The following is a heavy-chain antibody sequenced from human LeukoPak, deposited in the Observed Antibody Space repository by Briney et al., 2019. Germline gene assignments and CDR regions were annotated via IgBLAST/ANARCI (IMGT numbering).Heavy chain of an antibody. J-gene: IGHJ4*02. D-gene: IGHD3-10*01. CDR2: IYPGDSDT. CDR1: GYSFSSYW. Sequence: GESLKISCKGSGYSFSSYWIAWVRQMPGKGLEWMGIIYPGDSDTTYSLSFQGPVTISADKSINTAYLQWSSLKASDTAIYYCARTNDYGSGNFFDYWGQGTLVTVSS. V-gene: IGHV5-51*01. CDR3: ARTNDYGSGNFFDY.